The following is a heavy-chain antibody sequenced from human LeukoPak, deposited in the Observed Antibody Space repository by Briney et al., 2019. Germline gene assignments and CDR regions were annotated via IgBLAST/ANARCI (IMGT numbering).Heavy chain of an antibody. CDR2: INPNSGGT. CDR1: GYTFTGYY. J-gene: IGHJ4*02. Sequence: ASVKVSCKASGYTFTGYYMHWVRQAPGRGLEWMGWINPNSGGTNYAQKFQGRVTMTRDTSISTAYMELSRLRSDDTAVYYCARLGIEYSSSSASGGHWGQGTLVTVSS. D-gene: IGHD6-6*01. CDR3: ARLGIEYSSSSASGGH. V-gene: IGHV1-2*02.